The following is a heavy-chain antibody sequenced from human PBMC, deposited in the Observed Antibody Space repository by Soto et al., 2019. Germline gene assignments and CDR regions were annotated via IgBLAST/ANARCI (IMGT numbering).Heavy chain of an antibody. V-gene: IGHV1-18*01. CDR1: GYTFPSYG. CDR3: ARRVDKVMFT. D-gene: IGHD5-12*01. CDR2: ISTANGKA. Sequence: QVQLVQSGAEVKKPGASVKVSCKASGYTFPSYGISWVRQAPGQGLEWMGWISTANGKANYPQNLQGRVTMTTHTSTSTAYMELRSLRSDDTAMYYCARRVDKVMFTWGQGTLVTVSS. J-gene: IGHJ5*02.